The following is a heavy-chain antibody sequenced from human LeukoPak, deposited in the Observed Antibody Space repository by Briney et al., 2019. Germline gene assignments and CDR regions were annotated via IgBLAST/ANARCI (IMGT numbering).Heavy chain of an antibody. D-gene: IGHD5-12*01. V-gene: IGHV3-48*02. CDR3: ARRGYSGYEFDH. CDR1: GFTFSTYR. Sequence: PGGSLRLSCAVSGFTFSTYRMNWVRQAPGMGLEWVSYISSSSSITYYANSVKGRFTISRDNAKNSLFLQMDSLRDEDTAVSYCARRGYSGYEFDHSCQGTRVTVSS. J-gene: IGHJ4*02. CDR2: ISSSSSIT.